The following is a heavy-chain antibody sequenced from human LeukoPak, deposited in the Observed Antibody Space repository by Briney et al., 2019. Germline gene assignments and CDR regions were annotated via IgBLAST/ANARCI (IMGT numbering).Heavy chain of an antibody. V-gene: IGHV4-39*01. CDR3: ARRACDSSSCSQFDY. CDR2: IYYSGST. D-gene: IGHD6-13*01. Sequence: SETLSLTCAVYGGSFSGYYWGWIRQPPGKGLEWIGSIYYSGSTYYNPSLKSRVTISVDTSKNQFSLKLSSVTAADTAVYYCARRACDSSSCSQFDYWGQGTLVTVSS. CDR1: GGSFSGYY. J-gene: IGHJ4*02.